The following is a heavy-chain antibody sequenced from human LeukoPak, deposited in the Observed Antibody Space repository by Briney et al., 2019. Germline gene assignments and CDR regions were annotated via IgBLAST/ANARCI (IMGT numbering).Heavy chain of an antibody. Sequence: PGGSLRLSCAAPGFTFRNFGMHWVRQAQGKGLEWVAVIHYDGNKKYYADSVKGRFTTSKDNSKNTLYMQMNSLRAEDTAVYYCARILGSGYSAEFWGQGTRVTVSS. D-gene: IGHD3-22*01. CDR3: ARILGSGYSAEF. J-gene: IGHJ4*02. CDR2: IHYDGNKK. CDR1: GFTFRNFG. V-gene: IGHV3-33*01.